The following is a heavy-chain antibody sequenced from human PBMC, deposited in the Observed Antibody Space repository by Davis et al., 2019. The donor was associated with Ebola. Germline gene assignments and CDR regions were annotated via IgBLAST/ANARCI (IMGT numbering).Heavy chain of an antibody. V-gene: IGHV4-59*01. Sequence: SETLSLTCTVSGGSITNYFWSWIRQPPGKGLEWIGNIHYLGNTNYNPSLKSRVTMSVDTSKNQFSLKLSSVTAADTAVYYCARTDRVCSGGRCYSGDDFDYWGQGTLVTVSS. CDR2: IHYLGNT. J-gene: IGHJ4*02. CDR3: ARTDRVCSGGRCYSGDDFDY. D-gene: IGHD2-15*01. CDR1: GGSITNYF.